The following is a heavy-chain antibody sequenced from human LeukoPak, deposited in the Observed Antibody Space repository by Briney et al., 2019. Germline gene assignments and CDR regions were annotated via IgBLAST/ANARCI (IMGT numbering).Heavy chain of an antibody. J-gene: IGHJ5*02. D-gene: IGHD2-2*01. CDR3: ARDSRRYCSSTSCATPNWLDP. CDR2: ISYDGSNK. Sequence: PGGSLRLSCAASGFTFSDYYMSWIRQAPGKGLEWVAVISYDGSNKYYADSVKGRFTISRDNAKNSLYLQMNSLRAEDTAVYYCARDSRRYCSSTSCATPNWLDPWGQGTLVTVSS. V-gene: IGHV3-30-3*01. CDR1: GFTFSDYY.